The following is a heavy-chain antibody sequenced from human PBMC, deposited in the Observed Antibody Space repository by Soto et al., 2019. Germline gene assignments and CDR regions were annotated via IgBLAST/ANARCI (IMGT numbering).Heavy chain of an antibody. Sequence: SETLSLTCTVSGGSISSGGYYWSWIRQHPGKGLEWIGYIYYSGSTYYNPSLKSRVTISADTSMNQFSLTLTSVTAADTAMYYCARGSTTEKVDSSGQGILVTVSS. CDR1: GGSISSGGYY. CDR2: IYYSGST. CDR3: ARGSTTEKVDS. V-gene: IGHV4-31*03. J-gene: IGHJ4*02.